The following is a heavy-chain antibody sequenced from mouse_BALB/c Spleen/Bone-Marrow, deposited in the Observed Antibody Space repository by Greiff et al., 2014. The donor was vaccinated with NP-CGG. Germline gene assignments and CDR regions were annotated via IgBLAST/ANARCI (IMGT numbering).Heavy chain of an antibody. J-gene: IGHJ1*01. D-gene: IGHD1-1*01. Sequence: VQLKDSGPDLVKPSQSLSLTCTVSGYSITSDYSWYWIRQFPGNKLEWMGYIHYSGSTNYNPSLKSRISITRDTSKNQFFLQLNSVTTEDTATYSCARRGLNYYGSSCWYFDDWGAGTTVTVSS. V-gene: IGHV3-1*02. CDR2: IHYSGST. CDR1: GYSITSDYS. CDR3: ARRGLNYYGSSCWYFDD.